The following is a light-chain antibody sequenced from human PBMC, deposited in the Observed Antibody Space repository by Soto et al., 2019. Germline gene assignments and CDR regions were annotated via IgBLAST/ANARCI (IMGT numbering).Light chain of an antibody. CDR1: QSISSW. CDR2: KAS. V-gene: IGKV1-5*03. CDR3: QQYNSYPWT. J-gene: IGKJ1*01. Sequence: DIHMTHSPSTLSSSVVDRVTITCRASQSISSWLAWYQQKPGKAPKLLIYKASSLESGVPSRFSGSGSGTEFTLTISSLQPDDFATYYCQQYNSYPWTFGQGTKVDIK.